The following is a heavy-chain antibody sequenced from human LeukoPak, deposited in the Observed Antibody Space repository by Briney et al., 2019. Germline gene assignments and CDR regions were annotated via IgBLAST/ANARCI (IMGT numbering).Heavy chain of an antibody. D-gene: IGHD1-26*01. Sequence: SQTLSLTCTVSGGSISSGGYDWSRIRQHPGKGLEWIGYIYYSGSTYYNPSLKSRVTISVDTSKNQFSLKLSSVTAADTAVYYCARQNSGSYSLSYYYYGMDVWGQGTTVTVSS. CDR1: GGSISSGGYD. CDR3: ARQNSGSYSLSYYYYGMDV. CDR2: IYYSGST. J-gene: IGHJ6*02. V-gene: IGHV4-31*03.